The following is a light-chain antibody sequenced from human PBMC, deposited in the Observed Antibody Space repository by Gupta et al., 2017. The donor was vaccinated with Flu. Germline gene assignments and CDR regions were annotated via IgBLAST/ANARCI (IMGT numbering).Light chain of an antibody. V-gene: IGLV1-36*01. CDR1: SSNSGWNA. CDR3: ASWDDGRNGWV. Sequence: SSSNSGWNALYGYQQLPRKAPTLLVYYDDVLPSGVAGRFSGSKSGTSASVAISGLQSEDEAAYYCASWDDGRNGWVFGGGTKLTVL. CDR2: YDD. J-gene: IGLJ3*02.